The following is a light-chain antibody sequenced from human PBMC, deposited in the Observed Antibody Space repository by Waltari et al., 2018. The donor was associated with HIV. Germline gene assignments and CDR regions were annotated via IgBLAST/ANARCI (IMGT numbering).Light chain of an antibody. Sequence: QSALTQPASVSGSPGQSITISCPGTSSDVGCYNLVSWYQQHPGKAPKLMIYEGSKRPSGVSNRFSGSKSGNTASLTISGLQAEDEADYYCCSYAGSSTPYVFGTGTKVTVL. V-gene: IGLV2-23*01. J-gene: IGLJ1*01. CDR3: CSYAGSSTPYV. CDR1: SSDVGCYNL. CDR2: EGS.